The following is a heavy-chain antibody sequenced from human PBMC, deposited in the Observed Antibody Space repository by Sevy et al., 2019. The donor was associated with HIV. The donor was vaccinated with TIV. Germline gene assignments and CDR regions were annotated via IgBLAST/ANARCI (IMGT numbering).Heavy chain of an antibody. Sequence: GGSLRLSCTASGFTFSRYGMHWVRQAPGKGLEWVAFIRYDGSTKYYAESVKGRFIISRDNSKDTLYLQMNSLRGDEKSLYYCAKGLGMVQAALLSDDVWGQGTMVTVSS. CDR1: GFTFSRYG. J-gene: IGHJ3*01. CDR2: IRYDGSTK. D-gene: IGHD3-10*01. V-gene: IGHV3-30*02. CDR3: AKGLGMVQAALLSDDV.